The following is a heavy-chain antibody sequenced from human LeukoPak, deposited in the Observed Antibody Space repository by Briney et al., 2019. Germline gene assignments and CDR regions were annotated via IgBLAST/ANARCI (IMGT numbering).Heavy chain of an antibody. CDR2: IWYDGSNK. Sequence: QPGGSLRLSCAASGFTFSSYGMHWVRQAPGKGLEWVAVIWYDGSNKYYADSVKGRFTISRDNSKNTLYLQMNSLRAEDTAVYYCAREQVARDFWSPKYYFDYWGQGTLVTVSS. V-gene: IGHV3-33*08. CDR3: AREQVARDFWSPKYYFDY. CDR1: GFTFSSYG. D-gene: IGHD3-3*01. J-gene: IGHJ4*02.